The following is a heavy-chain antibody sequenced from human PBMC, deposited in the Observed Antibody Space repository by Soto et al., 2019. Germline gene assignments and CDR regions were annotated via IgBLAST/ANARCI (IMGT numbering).Heavy chain of an antibody. CDR3: GRHTIMVVPAAVDV. Sequence: SETLSLTCSVSGDSIKYSSYFWGWIRQRPGKGLERIGSFYHTGTTYYNPSLKSRVNISVDTSQNHFSLRLSSVTAADTAVYYCGRHTIMVVPAAVDVWGPGTTVTVSS. CDR1: GDSIKYSSYF. D-gene: IGHD2-2*01. V-gene: IGHV4-39*01. J-gene: IGHJ6*02. CDR2: FYHTGTT.